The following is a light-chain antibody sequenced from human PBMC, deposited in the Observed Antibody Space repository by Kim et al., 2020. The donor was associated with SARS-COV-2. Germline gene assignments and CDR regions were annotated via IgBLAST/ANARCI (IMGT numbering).Light chain of an antibody. CDR2: RDS. V-gene: IGLV3-9*01. CDR3: QVWDSSTVV. J-gene: IGLJ2*01. CDR1: NIGSKN. Sequence: SVALGQTARMTWGGNNIGSKNVHWYQQKPGQAPVLVIYRDSNRPSGIPERFSGSNSGNTATLTISRAQAGEEADYYCQVWDSSTVVFGGGTQLTVL.